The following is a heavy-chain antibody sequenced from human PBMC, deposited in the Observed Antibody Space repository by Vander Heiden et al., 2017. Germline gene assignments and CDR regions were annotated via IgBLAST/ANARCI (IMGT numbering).Heavy chain of an antibody. D-gene: IGHD5-12*01. J-gene: IGHJ4*02. CDR1: GFIFDNYD. Sequence: QVQLVASGGGLVKPGGSLRLSCAASGFIFDNYDMSWIRLAPGKGLEWVSYINRDSTTIYYTDSVQGRFTISRDNAKNSLYLQMNSLRAEDTAVYYCFAGYNDIDYWGQGTLVTVSS. CDR3: FAGYNDIDY. V-gene: IGHV3-11*01. CDR2: INRDSTTI.